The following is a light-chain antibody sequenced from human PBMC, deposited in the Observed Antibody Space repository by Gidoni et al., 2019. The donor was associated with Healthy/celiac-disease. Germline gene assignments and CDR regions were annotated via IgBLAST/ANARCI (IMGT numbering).Light chain of an antibody. V-gene: IGKV1-39*01. CDR1: QSISSY. J-gene: IGKJ3*01. Sequence: DIQMTQSPSSLSASVGDRVTITCRASQSISSYLNWYQQKPGKAPKLLIYAASSLQRGVPSRFSGSGSGTDFTLTIRSLQPEDFATYYCQQSYSTPFPFGPGTKVDIK. CDR2: AAS. CDR3: QQSYSTPFP.